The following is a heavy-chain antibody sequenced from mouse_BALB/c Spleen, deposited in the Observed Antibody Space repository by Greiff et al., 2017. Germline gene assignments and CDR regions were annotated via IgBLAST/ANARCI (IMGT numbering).Heavy chain of an antibody. V-gene: IGHV1S81*02. CDR1: GYTFTSYW. D-gene: IGHD2-3*01. CDR2: INPSNGRT. Sequence: QVQLQQPGAELVKPGASVKLSCKASGYTFTSYWMHWVKQRPGQGLEWIGEINPSNGRTNYNEKFKSKATLTVDKSSSTAYMQLSSLTSEDSAVYYCARRGWLLRGYAMDYWGQGTSVTVSS. CDR3: ARRGWLLRGYAMDY. J-gene: IGHJ4*01.